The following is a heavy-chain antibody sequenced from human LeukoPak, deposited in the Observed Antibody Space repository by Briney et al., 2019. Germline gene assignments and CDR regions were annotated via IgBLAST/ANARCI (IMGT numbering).Heavy chain of an antibody. D-gene: IGHD5-24*01. J-gene: IGHJ4*02. CDR2: IYPGDSDT. CDR3: ATRGRGGYNSGLY. CDR1: GYSFTNYW. V-gene: IGHV5-51*01. Sequence: GESLKISCKGSGYSFTNYWIGWVRQMPGKGLEWMGIIYPGDSDTRYSPSFQGLVTISADKSISTAYVQWSSLRASDTAMYYCATRGRGGYNSGLYWGQGTLVIVSS.